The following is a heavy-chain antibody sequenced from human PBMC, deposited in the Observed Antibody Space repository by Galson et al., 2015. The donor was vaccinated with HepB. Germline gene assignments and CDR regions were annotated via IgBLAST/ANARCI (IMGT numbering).Heavy chain of an antibody. V-gene: IGHV1-18*04. CDR2: ISAYNGNA. CDR3: TRDLGGSPGVFFDY. Sequence: KVSCKASGYTFTDFGISWVRQAPGQRPEWMGWISAYNGNAKYAQNLQGRVTMTQDTSTSTAYMELRSLRSDDTAIYYCTRDLGGSPGVFFDYWGQGTLVTVSS. CDR1: GYTFTDFG. J-gene: IGHJ4*02. D-gene: IGHD1-26*01.